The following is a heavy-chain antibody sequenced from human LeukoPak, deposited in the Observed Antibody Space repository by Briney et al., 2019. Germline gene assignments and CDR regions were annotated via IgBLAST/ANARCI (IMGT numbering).Heavy chain of an antibody. J-gene: IGHJ4*02. CDR1: GGSISSYY. CDR3: AREGRHYDSSGPDY. Sequence: SETLSLTCTVSGGSISSYYWSWFRQPPGKGLEWIGYIYYSGSTNYNPSLKSRVTISVDTSKNQFSLKLSSVTAADTAVYYCAREGRHYDSSGPDYWGQGTLVTVSS. V-gene: IGHV4-59*12. CDR2: IYYSGST. D-gene: IGHD3-22*01.